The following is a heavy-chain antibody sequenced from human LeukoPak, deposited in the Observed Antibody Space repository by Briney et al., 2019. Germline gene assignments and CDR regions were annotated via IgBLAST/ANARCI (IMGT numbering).Heavy chain of an antibody. D-gene: IGHD3-10*01. J-gene: IGHJ3*02. Sequence: GGSLRLSCAASGFSFSSYWMHWVRQAPGKGLVWVSRINSDGSITTYADSVKGRFTISRDNAKNTLYLQMNSLRAEDTAVYYCARGLSFINSDKAFDIWGQGTMVTVSS. CDR1: GFSFSSYW. V-gene: IGHV3-74*01. CDR3: ARGLSFINSDKAFDI. CDR2: INSDGSIT.